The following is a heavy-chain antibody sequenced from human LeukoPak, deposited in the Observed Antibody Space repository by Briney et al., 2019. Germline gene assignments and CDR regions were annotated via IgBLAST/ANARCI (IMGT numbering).Heavy chain of an antibody. CDR3: ARDLYSSSSGYYYYYMDV. V-gene: IGHV4-38-2*02. Sequence: SETLSLTCTVSGYSISSGYYWGWIRQPPGKGLEWIGEIYHSGSTNYNPSLKSQVTISVDKSKNQFSLKLSSVTAADTAVYYCARDLYSSSSGYYYYYMDVWGKGTTVTVSS. D-gene: IGHD6-6*01. CDR1: GYSISSGYY. J-gene: IGHJ6*03. CDR2: IYHSGST.